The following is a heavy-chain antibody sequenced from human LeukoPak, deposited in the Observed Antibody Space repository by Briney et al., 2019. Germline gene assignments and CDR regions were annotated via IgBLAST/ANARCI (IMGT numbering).Heavy chain of an antibody. Sequence: SETLSLTCTVSGGSISSSSYHWGWIRQPPGKGLEWIGTIYYGGSTHYNPSLKSRVTISVDASKKQFSLKLTSVTAADAAVYYCARLGDYYDSSGYFDSFDIWGQGTMVTVFS. J-gene: IGHJ3*02. CDR2: IYYGGST. V-gene: IGHV4-39*01. CDR1: GGSISSSSYH. CDR3: ARLGDYYDSSGYFDSFDI. D-gene: IGHD3-22*01.